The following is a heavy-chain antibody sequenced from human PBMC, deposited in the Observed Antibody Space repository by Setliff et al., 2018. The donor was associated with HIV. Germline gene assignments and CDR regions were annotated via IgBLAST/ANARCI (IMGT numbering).Heavy chain of an antibody. CDR1: GGSLNSGTYY. J-gene: IGHJ6*02. CDR2: VYYSGTT. D-gene: IGHD5-12*01. CDR3: ARDAAESGYDSAYYYYYGMDV. Sequence: SETLSLTCTVSGGSLNSGTYYWGWVRQPPGKGLEWIGNVYYSGTTYYNPSLKSRVTISVDTSKNQFSLKLSSVTAADTAVYYCARDAAESGYDSAYYYYYGMDVWGQGTTVTVSS. V-gene: IGHV4-39*07.